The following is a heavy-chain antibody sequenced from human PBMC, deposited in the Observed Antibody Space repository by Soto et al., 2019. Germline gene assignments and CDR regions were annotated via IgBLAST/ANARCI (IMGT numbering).Heavy chain of an antibody. Sequence: ASVKVSCKASGYTFASYAMNWVRQAPGQRLEWMGWINTGNGNTKYSQKFQGRVTITRDTSASTAYMELSSLRSEDTAVYYCARATPTYDSSGYFDPMPAVAAWGQG. CDR3: ARATPTYDSSGYFDPMPAVAA. CDR2: INTGNGNT. D-gene: IGHD3-22*01. CDR1: GYTFASYA. V-gene: IGHV1-3*04. J-gene: IGHJ1*01.